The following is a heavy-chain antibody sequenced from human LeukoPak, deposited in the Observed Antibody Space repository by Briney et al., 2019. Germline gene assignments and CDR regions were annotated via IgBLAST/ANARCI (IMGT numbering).Heavy chain of an antibody. Sequence: PGGSLRLSCAASGFTFSSYAMSWVRQAPGKGLEWVSAISGSGGSTYYADSVKGRFTISRDNSKNMVYLQMNGLRAEDTAVYYCAKGSGSYYRAPFDPWGQGTLVTVSS. CDR1: GFTFSSYA. CDR3: AKGSGSYYRAPFDP. D-gene: IGHD3-10*01. CDR2: ISGSGGST. V-gene: IGHV3-23*01. J-gene: IGHJ5*02.